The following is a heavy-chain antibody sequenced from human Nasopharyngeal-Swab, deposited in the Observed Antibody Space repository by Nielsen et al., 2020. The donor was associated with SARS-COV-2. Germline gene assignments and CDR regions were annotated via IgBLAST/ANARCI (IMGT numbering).Heavy chain of an antibody. D-gene: IGHD3-10*01. CDR2: MSGSGDNI. CDR1: GFTFISNA. CDR3: AREAIVRGINEGYLYYGMDV. V-gene: IGHV3-23*01. Sequence: ESLKISCAASGFTFISNAISWVRQAPGKGLEWVSVMSGSGDNIHYADSVKGRFTISRDNSKNTVYLQMSSLRAEDTAVYYCAREAIVRGINEGYLYYGMDVWGQGTTVTVSS. J-gene: IGHJ6*02.